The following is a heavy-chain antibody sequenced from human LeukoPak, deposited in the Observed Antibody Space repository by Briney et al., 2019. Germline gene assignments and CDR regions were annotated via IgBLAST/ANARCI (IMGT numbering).Heavy chain of an antibody. CDR3: AKHLTATNTYIFFGLDV. CDR1: GYSFKDFG. Sequence: GGSLRLSCAATGYSFKDFGMHWVRQPPGKGLEWVSAINWNGGGTDYADSVKGRFTIFRDNAKNSLYLQLSSLRPEDTALYYCAKHLTATNTYIFFGLDVWGQGTSVTVSS. D-gene: IGHD1-26*01. V-gene: IGHV3-9*01. J-gene: IGHJ6*02. CDR2: INWNGGGT.